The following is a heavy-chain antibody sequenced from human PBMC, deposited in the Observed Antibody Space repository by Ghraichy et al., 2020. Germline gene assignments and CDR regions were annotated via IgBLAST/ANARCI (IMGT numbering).Heavy chain of an antibody. J-gene: IGHJ4*02. CDR3: VGYSGYDDYYFDY. D-gene: IGHD5-12*01. V-gene: IGHV4-39*01. Sequence: SETLSLTCTVSGGSISSSSYYWGWIRQPPGKGLEWIGSIYYSGSTYYNPSLKSRVTISVDTSKNQFSLKLSSVTAADTAVYYCVGYSGYDDYYFDYWGQGTLVTVSS. CDR1: GGSISSSSYY. CDR2: IYYSGST.